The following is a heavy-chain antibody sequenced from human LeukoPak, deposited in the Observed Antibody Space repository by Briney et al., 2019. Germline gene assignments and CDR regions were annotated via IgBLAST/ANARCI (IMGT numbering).Heavy chain of an antibody. CDR2: IKSKTDGGTT. J-gene: IGHJ4*02. CDR3: TTDPAVTTGDY. Sequence: PGGSLRLSCAASGFTFSNAWMSRVRQAPGKGLEWVGRIKSKTDGGTTDYAAPVKGRFTISRDDSKNTLYLQMNSLKTEDTAVYYCTTDPAVTTGDYWGQGTLVTVSS. V-gene: IGHV3-15*01. D-gene: IGHD4-17*01. CDR1: GFTFSNAW.